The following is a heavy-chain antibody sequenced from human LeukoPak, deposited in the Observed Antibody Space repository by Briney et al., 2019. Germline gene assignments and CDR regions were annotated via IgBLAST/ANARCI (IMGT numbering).Heavy chain of an antibody. V-gene: IGHV1-2*02. CDR1: GYTFTGYY. CDR2: INPNSGGT. J-gene: IGHJ3*02. Sequence: GASVKVSCKASGYTFTGYYMHWVRQAPGRGLEWMGWINPNSGGTNYAQKFQGRVTMTRDTSISTAYMELSRLRSDDTGVYYCARDPSFPIVVVPAAMSQSPGAFDIWGQGTMVTVSS. CDR3: ARDPSFPIVVVPAAMSQSPGAFDI. D-gene: IGHD2-2*01.